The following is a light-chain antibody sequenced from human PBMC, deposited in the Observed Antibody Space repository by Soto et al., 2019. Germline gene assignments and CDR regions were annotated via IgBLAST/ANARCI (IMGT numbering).Light chain of an antibody. V-gene: IGKV2-28*01. CDR2: LGS. CDR3: MQALQTPWT. CDR1: QSLLHSNGYNY. Sequence: DIVMTQSPLSLPVTPGEPASISCRSSQSLLHSNGYNYLDWYLQKPAQSPQLLIYLGSSRASGVPDRFSGSGSGTDFTLKISRVEAEDVGVYYCMQALQTPWTFGQGTKVEIK. J-gene: IGKJ1*01.